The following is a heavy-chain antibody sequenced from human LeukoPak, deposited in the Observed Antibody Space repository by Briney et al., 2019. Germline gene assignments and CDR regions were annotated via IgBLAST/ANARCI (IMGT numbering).Heavy chain of an antibody. J-gene: IGHJ4*02. CDR1: VGSLTINYD. CDR2: IYYSGIT. Sequence: SGTLSLTCTVSVGSLTINYDWGWIRQPPGKGLEWIGNIYYSGITYHNPSLNSRVTMSVDTSKKQLSLKLSSVSAADTAVYYCARTGYTGYDFDYWGRGTLVSVPS. D-gene: IGHD5-12*01. CDR3: ARTGYTGYDFDY. V-gene: IGHV4-39*01.